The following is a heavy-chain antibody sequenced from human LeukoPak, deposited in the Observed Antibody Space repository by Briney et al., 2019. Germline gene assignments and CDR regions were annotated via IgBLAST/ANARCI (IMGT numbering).Heavy chain of an antibody. V-gene: IGHV1-24*01. Sequence: ASVKVSCKVSGYTLTELSMHWVRQAPGKGREWRGGFDPEDGETIYAQKFQGRVTMTEDTSTDTAYMELSSLRSEDTAVYYCATGGTYRIVGATGWFDPWGQGTLVTVSS. D-gene: IGHD1-26*01. J-gene: IGHJ5*02. CDR2: FDPEDGET. CDR1: GYTLTELS. CDR3: ATGGTYRIVGATGWFDP.